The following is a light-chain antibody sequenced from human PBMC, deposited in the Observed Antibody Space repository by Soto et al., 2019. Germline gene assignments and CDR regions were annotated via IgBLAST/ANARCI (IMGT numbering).Light chain of an antibody. V-gene: IGKV3-20*01. CDR1: QSFSSSY. J-gene: IGKJ5*01. CDR2: GAS. Sequence: EIVLTQSPGTLSLSPGDRATLSCSSSQSFSSSYLAWYQQKPGQAPRLLIYGASIRATGIPDRFSGSGSGTDFTLTISRLEPEDFAVYYCQQCHTSPITFGQGTRLEIK. CDR3: QQCHTSPIT.